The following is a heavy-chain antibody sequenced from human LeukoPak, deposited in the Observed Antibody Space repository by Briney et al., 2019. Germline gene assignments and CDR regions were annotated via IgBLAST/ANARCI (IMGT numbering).Heavy chain of an antibody. Sequence: SETLSLTCTVSGGSISSGSYYWSWIRQPAGKGLEWIGRIYTSGSTNYNPSLKSRVTISVDTSKNQFSLKLSSVTAADTAVYYCARDNGGGYFDYWGQGTLVTVSS. CDR2: IYTSGST. J-gene: IGHJ4*02. D-gene: IGHD2-21*01. CDR3: ARDNGGGYFDY. CDR1: GGSISSGSYY. V-gene: IGHV4-61*02.